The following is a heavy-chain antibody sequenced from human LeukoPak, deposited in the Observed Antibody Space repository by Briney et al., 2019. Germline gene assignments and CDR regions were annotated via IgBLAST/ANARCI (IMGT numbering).Heavy chain of an antibody. CDR2: IYTSGST. J-gene: IGHJ6*02. V-gene: IGHV4-4*07. CDR3: ARERTTMIGERFYYYGMDV. D-gene: IGHD3-22*01. CDR1: GGSISSYY. Sequence: SETLSLTCTVSGGSISSYYWSWIRQPAGKGLEWIGRIYTSGSTNYNPSLKSRVTMSVDTSKNQFSLKLSSVTAADTAVYYCARERTTMIGERFYYYGMDVWGQGTTVTVSS.